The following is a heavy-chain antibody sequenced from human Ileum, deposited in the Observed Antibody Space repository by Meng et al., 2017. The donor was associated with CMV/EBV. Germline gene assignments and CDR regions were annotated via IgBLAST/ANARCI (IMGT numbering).Heavy chain of an antibody. CDR3: VRAEYGDYGGY. J-gene: IGHJ4*02. CDR2: ISGSSNTI. V-gene: IGHV3-11*01. Sequence: GGSLRLSCATSGFTMRDYYLAWIRQAPGKGLEWISYISGSSNTIYYADSVKGRFTTSRDNAMRSLYLQMTSLTAEDTAVYYCVRAEYGDYGGYWGQGTLVTVSS. D-gene: IGHD4-17*01. CDR1: GFTMRDYY.